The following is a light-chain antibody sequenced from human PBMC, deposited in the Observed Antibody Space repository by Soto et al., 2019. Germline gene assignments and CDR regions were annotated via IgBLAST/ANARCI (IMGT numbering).Light chain of an antibody. J-gene: IGKJ2*01. V-gene: IGKV3-20*01. CDR3: QQYGRTPYT. CDR1: QSVSNNH. Sequence: EIVLTQSPGTLSSSPGERVTLSCRASQSVSNNHLAWYQQRPGQPPRFLIFDASSRATGIPDRFSGSGSGTAFTLTISSLEPEDCAVYYCQQYGRTPYTFGQGTKLEIK. CDR2: DAS.